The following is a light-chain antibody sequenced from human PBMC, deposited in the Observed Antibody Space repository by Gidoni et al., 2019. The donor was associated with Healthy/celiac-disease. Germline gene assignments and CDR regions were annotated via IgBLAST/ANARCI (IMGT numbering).Light chain of an antibody. CDR3: QQYYTVPHT. CDR2: WAS. Sequence: DILMTQSPDSLALSLGERATINCKSTQSVLDSSKNKNFLAWYQQKAGQPPKLLIYWASTRESGVPERFSGSGSGTDFSLIISGLHAEDVALYYCQQYYTVPHTFXXXTKVEIK. V-gene: IGKV4-1*01. J-gene: IGKJ1*01. CDR1: QSVLDSSKNKNF.